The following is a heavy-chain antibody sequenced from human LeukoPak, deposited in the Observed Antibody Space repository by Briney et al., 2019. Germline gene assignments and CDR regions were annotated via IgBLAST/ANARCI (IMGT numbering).Heavy chain of an antibody. J-gene: IGHJ3*02. CDR1: GFTFSSYA. V-gene: IGHV3-64D*09. D-gene: IGHD6-19*01. CDR2: ISSNGGST. Sequence: GGSLRLSCSASGFTFSSYAMHWVRQAPGKGLEYVSAISSNGGSTYYADSVKGRFTISRDNSKNTLYLQMSSLRAEDTAVYYCVKVAVAGTLNDAFDIWGQGTMVTVSS. CDR3: VKVAVAGTLNDAFDI.